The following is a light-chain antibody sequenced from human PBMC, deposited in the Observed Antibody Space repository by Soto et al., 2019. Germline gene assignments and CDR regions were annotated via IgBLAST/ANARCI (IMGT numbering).Light chain of an antibody. V-gene: IGLV2-14*01. CDR2: DVS. CDR3: SSYTSSSTLYV. Sequence: QSVLTQPASVSGSPGQSITTSCTGTSSDVGGYNYVSWYQQHPGEAPKLMIYDVSNRPSGVSNRFSGSKSGNTASLTISGLQAEDEADYYCSSYTSSSTLYVFGTGTKVTVL. CDR1: SSDVGGYNY. J-gene: IGLJ1*01.